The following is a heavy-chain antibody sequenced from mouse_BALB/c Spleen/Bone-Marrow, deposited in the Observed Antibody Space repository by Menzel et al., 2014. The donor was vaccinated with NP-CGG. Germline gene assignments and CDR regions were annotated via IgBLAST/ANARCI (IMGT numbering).Heavy chain of an antibody. CDR1: GFNIKDTY. J-gene: IGHJ2*01. CDR3: ARGYYDYDLDY. CDR2: IDPANGNT. Sequence: VQLKQSGAELVKPGASVKLSCTASGFNIKDTYMHWVKQRPEQGLERIGRIDPANGNTKYDPKFQGKATITADTSSNTAYLQLSSLTSEDTAVYYCARGYYDYDLDYWGQGTTLTVSS. D-gene: IGHD2-4*01. V-gene: IGHV14-3*02.